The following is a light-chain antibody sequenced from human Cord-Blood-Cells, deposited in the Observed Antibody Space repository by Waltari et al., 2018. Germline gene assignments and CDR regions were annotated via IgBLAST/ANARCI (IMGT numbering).Light chain of an antibody. CDR2: WAS. CDR1: QSVLYSSNNKNY. V-gene: IGKV4-1*01. CDR3: QQYYSTPRT. J-gene: IGKJ1*01. Sequence: DIVMTQPPDSLAVSLVERATIHCKSSQSVLYSSNNKNYLAWYQQKPGQPPKLLIYWASTRESGVPDRFSGSGSGTDFTLTISSLQAEDVAVYYCQQYYSTPRTFGQGTKVEIK.